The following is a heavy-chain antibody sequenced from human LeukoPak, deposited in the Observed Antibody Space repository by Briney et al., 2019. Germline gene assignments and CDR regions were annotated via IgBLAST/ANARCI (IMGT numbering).Heavy chain of an antibody. CDR2: TSTYNGNS. V-gene: IGHV1-18*01. J-gene: IGHJ4*02. CDR3: ARVARTAVGIRYYFDE. Sequence: ASVKVSFKASGYTFINYGSHWVRQAPGQGLDGMGCTSTYNGNSIYAQKFQGRVTMTTDTPTSTGYIDLRSLTSDDTAVYYCARVARTAVGIRYYFDEWGQGTLVSVSS. D-gene: IGHD1-14*01. CDR1: GYTFINYG.